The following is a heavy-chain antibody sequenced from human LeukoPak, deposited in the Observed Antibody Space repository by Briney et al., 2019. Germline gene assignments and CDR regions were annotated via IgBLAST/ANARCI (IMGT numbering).Heavy chain of an antibody. J-gene: IGHJ5*02. CDR2: INHSGST. CDR3: ARGAWGIFDP. D-gene: IGHD3-16*01. V-gene: IGHV4-34*01. Sequence: ETLSLTCAVYGGSFSDYYWTWIRQPPGKGLEWIGEINHSGSTNYNPSLKSRVTISVDTSKNQFSLELSSVTAADTAVYYCARGAWGIFDPWGQGTLVTVSS. CDR1: GGSFSDYY.